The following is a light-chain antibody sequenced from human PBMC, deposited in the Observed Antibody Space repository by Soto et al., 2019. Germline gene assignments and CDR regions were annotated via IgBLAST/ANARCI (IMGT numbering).Light chain of an antibody. CDR1: SSDVVNYKY. Sequence: QSALTQPASVSGSPGQSIAISCTGTSSDVVNYKYVSWYQQHPGKAPKLMIYEVSIRPSGVSDRFSGSKSGNTASLTISGLRPEDEAYYYCCSYAGSTTRVVFGGGTQLTVL. CDR3: CSYAGSTTRVV. V-gene: IGLV2-14*01. J-gene: IGLJ7*01. CDR2: EVS.